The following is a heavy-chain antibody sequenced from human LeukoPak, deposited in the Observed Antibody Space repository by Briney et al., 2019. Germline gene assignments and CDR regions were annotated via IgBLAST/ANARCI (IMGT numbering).Heavy chain of an antibody. V-gene: IGHV4-34*01. Sequence: SETLSLTCAVYGGSFSGYYWSWIRQPPGKGLEWIGKINHSGSTNYNPSLKSRVTISVDTSKNQFSLKLSSVTAADTAVYYCARIFSYCGGDCYSDDYWGQGTLVTVSS. CDR1: GGSFSGYY. CDR3: ARIFSYCGGDCYSDDY. CDR2: INHSGST. J-gene: IGHJ4*02. D-gene: IGHD2-21*02.